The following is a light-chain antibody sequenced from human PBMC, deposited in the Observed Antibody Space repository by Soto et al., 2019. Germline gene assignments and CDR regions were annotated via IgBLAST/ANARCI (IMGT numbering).Light chain of an antibody. J-gene: IGKJ4*01. CDR2: AAS. V-gene: IGKV1-8*01. CDR3: QQYYSYPGLT. CDR1: QGISSY. Sequence: AIRMTQSPSSFSASTGDRVTITCRASQGISSYLAWYQQKPGKAPKLLIYAASTLQSGVPSRFSGSGSGTDFTLTISCLQSEDFAPYYCQQYYSYPGLTFGGGTMVEIK.